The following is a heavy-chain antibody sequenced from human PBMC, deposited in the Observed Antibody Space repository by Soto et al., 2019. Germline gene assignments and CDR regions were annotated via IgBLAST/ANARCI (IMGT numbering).Heavy chain of an antibody. V-gene: IGHV3-21*01. J-gene: IGHJ4*02. CDR2: ISSSSSYI. D-gene: IGHD4-17*01. CDR1: GFTFSSYS. CDR3: ARDTPSPYGDYD. Sequence: EVQLVESGGGLVKPGGSLRLSCAASGFTFSSYSMNWVRQAPGKGLEWVSSISSSSSYIYYADSVKGRFTISRDNAKNSLYLQMNSLRAEDTAVYYCARDTPSPYGDYDWGQGTLVTVSS.